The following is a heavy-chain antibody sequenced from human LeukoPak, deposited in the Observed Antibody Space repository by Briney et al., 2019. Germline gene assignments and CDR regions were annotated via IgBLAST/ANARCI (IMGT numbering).Heavy chain of an antibody. D-gene: IGHD3-9*01. CDR3: ARVEDILTGSYKY. CDR1: GYTFTSYY. V-gene: IGHV1-2*02. Sequence: ASVKVSCKASGYTFTSYYMHWVRQAPGQGLEWMGWINPNSGGTNYAQKFQGRVTMTRDTSISTAYMELSRLRSDDTAVYYCARVEDILTGSYKYWGQGTLVTVSS. CDR2: INPNSGGT. J-gene: IGHJ4*02.